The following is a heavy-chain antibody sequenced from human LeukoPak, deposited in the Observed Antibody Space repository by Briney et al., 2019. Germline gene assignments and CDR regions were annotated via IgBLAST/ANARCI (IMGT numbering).Heavy chain of an antibody. CDR1: GFTFSSFW. CDR3: ASGSYGSGFYYFYYMDV. J-gene: IGHJ6*03. Sequence: QTGGSLRLSREASGFTFSSFWMSWVRQAPGKGLEWLSYISSGGDSIYYADSVKGRFTISRDNAKNSVSLQMNSLRAEDTAVYYCASGSYGSGFYYFYYMDVWGKGTTVTVSS. D-gene: IGHD3-10*01. CDR2: ISSGGDSI. V-gene: IGHV3-48*04.